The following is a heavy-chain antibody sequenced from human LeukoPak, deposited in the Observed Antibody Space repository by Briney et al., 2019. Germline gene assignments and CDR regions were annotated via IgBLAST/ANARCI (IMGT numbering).Heavy chain of an antibody. CDR3: VYSSGSYMIFDS. CDR2: IKQDGSER. V-gene: IGHV3-7*01. CDR1: RFTFSTYW. J-gene: IGHJ4*02. D-gene: IGHD3-22*01. Sequence: GGSLRLSCAASRFTFSTYWMSWVRQAPGKGLEWVANIKQDGSERYYVDSVKGRFTISRDNARNSLYLQMNSLRAEDTAVYYCVYSSGSYMIFDSWGQGTLVTVSS.